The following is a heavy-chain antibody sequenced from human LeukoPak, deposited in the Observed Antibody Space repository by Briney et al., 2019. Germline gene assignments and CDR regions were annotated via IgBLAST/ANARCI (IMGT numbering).Heavy chain of an antibody. D-gene: IGHD2-2*01. Sequence: GGSLRLSCAASGFTFSSHAMHWVRQAPGKGLEWVAVISYDGSNKYYADSVKGRFTISRDNSKNTLYLQMNSLRAEDTAVYYCARDPGIVVVPAAMPYYYGMDVWGQGTTVTVSS. CDR2: ISYDGSNK. V-gene: IGHV3-30-3*01. CDR1: GFTFSSHA. CDR3: ARDPGIVVVPAAMPYYYGMDV. J-gene: IGHJ6*02.